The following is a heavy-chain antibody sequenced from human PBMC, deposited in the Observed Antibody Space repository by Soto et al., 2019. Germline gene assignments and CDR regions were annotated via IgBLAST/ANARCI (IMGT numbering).Heavy chain of an antibody. J-gene: IGHJ6*03. CDR3: ASTVVVPAASGYYYYMDV. CDR2: IYYSGST. Sequence: SETLSLTCTVSGGSISSGGYYWSWIRQHPGKGLEWIGYIYYSGSTYYNPSLKSRVTISVDTSKNQFSLKLSSVTAADTAVYYCASTVVVPAASGYYYYMDVWGKGTTVTVSS. CDR1: GGSISSGGYY. D-gene: IGHD2-2*01. V-gene: IGHV4-31*03.